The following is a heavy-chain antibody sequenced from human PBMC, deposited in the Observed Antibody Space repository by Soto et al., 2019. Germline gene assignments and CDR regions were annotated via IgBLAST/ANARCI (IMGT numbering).Heavy chain of an antibody. CDR2: INHSGFT. CDR3: ARGHGRFAH. J-gene: IGHJ4*02. CDR1: GGSFTGYY. Sequence: RSLTCDVSGGSFTGYYWSWIRQPPGKGLEWIGEINHSGFTNYNPSLTGRVTISLDTSKSQFSLKLSSLTAADTAFYFCARGHGRFAHWGQGTLVTVSS. V-gene: IGHV4-34*01.